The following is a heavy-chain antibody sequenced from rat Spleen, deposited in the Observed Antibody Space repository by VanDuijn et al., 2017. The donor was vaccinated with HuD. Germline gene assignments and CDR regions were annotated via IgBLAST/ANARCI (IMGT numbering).Heavy chain of an antibody. CDR3: ATTPSRAFDY. D-gene: IGHD3-1*01. V-gene: IGHV5-25*01. CDR2: ISYDGSST. J-gene: IGHJ2*01. Sequence: EVQLVESGGGLVQPGRSMKLSCAASGFTFSNYDMAWVRQAPTKGLEWVASISYDGSSTYYRDSVKGRFTISRDNAKITLYLQMDSLRSEDTATYYCATTPSRAFDYWGQGVMVTVSS. CDR1: GFTFSNYD.